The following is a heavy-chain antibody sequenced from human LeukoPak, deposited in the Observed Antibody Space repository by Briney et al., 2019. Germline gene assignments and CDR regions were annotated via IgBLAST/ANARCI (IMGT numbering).Heavy chain of an antibody. CDR1: GGTFSSYA. CDR3: ARERYSGSYSNY. J-gene: IGHJ4*02. V-gene: IGHV1-18*01. Sequence: GASVKVSCKASGGTFSSYAISWVRQAPGQGLEWMGWISAYNGNTNYAQKLQGRVTMTTDTSTSTAYMELRSLRSDDTAVYYCARERYSGSYSNYWGQGTLVTVSS. D-gene: IGHD1-26*01. CDR2: ISAYNGNT.